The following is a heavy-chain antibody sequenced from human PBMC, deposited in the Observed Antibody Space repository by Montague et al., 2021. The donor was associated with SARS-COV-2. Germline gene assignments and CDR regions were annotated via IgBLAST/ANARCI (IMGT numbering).Heavy chain of an antibody. Sequence: SLRLSCAASGFTFSSYAMHWVRQAPGKGLEWVAVISYDGSNKYYADSVKGRFTISRDNSKNTLYLQMNSLRAEDTAVYYCARSNSGSYLRWFDPWGQGTLVTVSS. V-gene: IGHV3-30-3*01. CDR2: ISYDGSNK. CDR1: GFTFSSYA. J-gene: IGHJ5*02. D-gene: IGHD1-26*01. CDR3: ARSNSGSYLRWFDP.